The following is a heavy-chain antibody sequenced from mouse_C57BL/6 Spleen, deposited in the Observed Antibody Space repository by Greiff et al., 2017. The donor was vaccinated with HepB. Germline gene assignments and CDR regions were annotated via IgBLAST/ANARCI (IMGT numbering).Heavy chain of an antibody. CDR3: ARGDYGSSYWYFDV. J-gene: IGHJ1*03. CDR1: GYTFTTYP. V-gene: IGHV1-47*01. D-gene: IGHD1-1*01. CDR2: FHPYNDDT. Sequence: VQLQQSGAELVKPGASVKMSCKASGYTFTTYPIEWMKQNHGKSLEWIGNFHPYNDDTKYNEKFKGKATLTVEKSSSTVYLELSLLTSDDSAVYYCARGDYGSSYWYFDVWGTGTTVTVSS.